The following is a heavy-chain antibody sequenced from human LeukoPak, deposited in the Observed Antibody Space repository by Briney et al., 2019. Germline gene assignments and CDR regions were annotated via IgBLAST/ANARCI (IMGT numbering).Heavy chain of an antibody. CDR3: AKSGYDYDLISS. D-gene: IGHD3-16*01. J-gene: IGHJ5*02. CDR1: GFTSSSYG. Sequence: PGGSLRLSCAASGFTSSSYGMHWVRQAPGKGLEWVAVISYDGSNKYYADSVKGRFTISRDNSKNTLYLQMNSLRAEDTAVYYCAKSGYDYDLISSWGQGTLVTVSS. CDR2: ISYDGSNK. V-gene: IGHV3-30*18.